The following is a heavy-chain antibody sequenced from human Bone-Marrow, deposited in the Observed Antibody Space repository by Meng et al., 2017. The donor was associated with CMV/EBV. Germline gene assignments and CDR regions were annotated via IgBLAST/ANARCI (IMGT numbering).Heavy chain of an antibody. J-gene: IGHJ5*02. CDR3: AKALSNYDFWSGSAP. Sequence: GESLKISCAASGFIFNTYGMHWVRQVPGKGLEWVTFIRWDGSDKFYGESLKGRFTVSRDNSKNTMYLQMTGLRAEDTAVYFCAKALSNYDFWSGSAPWGQGAVVTGYS. V-gene: IGHV3-30*02. CDR2: IRWDGSDK. D-gene: IGHD3-3*01. CDR1: GFIFNTYG.